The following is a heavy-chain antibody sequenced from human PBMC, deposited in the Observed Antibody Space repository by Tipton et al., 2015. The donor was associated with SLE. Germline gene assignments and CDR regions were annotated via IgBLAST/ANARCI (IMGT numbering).Heavy chain of an antibody. Sequence: TLSLTCSVSGASISGYSWNWIRQPPGKGLEWIGYVYHSGSAYYNPSLKSRVTISVDRSRNQFSLKLSSVTAADTAVYYCASEILRDYGSAWGPDYWGQGTLVTVSS. CDR2: VYHSGSA. CDR1: GASISGYS. CDR3: ASEILRDYGSAWGPDY. J-gene: IGHJ4*02. V-gene: IGHV4-30-2*01. D-gene: IGHD6-19*01.